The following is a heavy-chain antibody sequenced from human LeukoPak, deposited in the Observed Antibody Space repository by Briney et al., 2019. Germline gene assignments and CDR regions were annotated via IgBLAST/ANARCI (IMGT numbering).Heavy chain of an antibody. D-gene: IGHD3-10*01. Sequence: PSETLSLTCTVSGGSISSYYWSWIRQPPGKGLEWIGYIYCSGSTNYNPSLKSRVTISVDKSKNQFSLKLSSVTAADTAVYYCARVVRGVADYYYGMDVWGQGTTVTVSS. CDR3: ARVVRGVADYYYGMDV. CDR2: IYCSGST. J-gene: IGHJ6*02. V-gene: IGHV4-59*12. CDR1: GGSISSYY.